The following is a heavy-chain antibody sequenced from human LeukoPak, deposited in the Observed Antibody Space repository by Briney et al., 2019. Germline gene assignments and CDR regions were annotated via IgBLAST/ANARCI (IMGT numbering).Heavy chain of an antibody. J-gene: IGHJ4*02. V-gene: IGHV4-59*01. D-gene: IGHD2-2*01. CDR3: ARAPYHCSSTSCSSYYFDY. CDR2: IYYSGST. CDR1: GGSISSYY. Sequence: SETLSLTCTVSGGSISSYYWSWIRQPPGKGLEWIGYIYYSGSTNYNPSLKSRATISVDTSKNQFSLKLSSVTAADTAVYYCARAPYHCSSTSCSSYYFDYWGQGTLVTVSS.